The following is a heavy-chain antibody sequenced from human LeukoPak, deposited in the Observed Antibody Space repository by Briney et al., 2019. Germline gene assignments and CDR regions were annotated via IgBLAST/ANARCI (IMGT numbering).Heavy chain of an antibody. J-gene: IGHJ5*02. CDR1: GFTFSSYS. Sequence: PGGSLRLSCAASGFTFSSYSMNWVRQAPGKGLEWVSSISSSSSYIYYADSVKGRFTISRDNAKNSLYLQMNSLRAEDTAVYYCAREAEAGSNPKYNWFDPWGQGTLVTVSS. D-gene: IGHD6-19*01. V-gene: IGHV3-21*01. CDR3: AREAEAGSNPKYNWFDP. CDR2: ISSSSSYI.